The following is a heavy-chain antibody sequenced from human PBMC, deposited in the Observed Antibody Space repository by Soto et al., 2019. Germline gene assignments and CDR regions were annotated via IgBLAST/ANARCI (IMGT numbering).Heavy chain of an antibody. V-gene: IGHV4-39*01. D-gene: IGHD2-2*01. Sequence: SETLSLTCTVSGVSISSSSCCWGRIRQPPGKGLEWIGSIYYSGSTYYNPSLKSRVTISVDTSKNQFSLKLSSVTAADTAVYYCASSQDIVVVPAASNWGQGTLVTVSS. CDR2: IYYSGST. CDR3: ASSQDIVVVPAASN. J-gene: IGHJ4*02. CDR1: GVSISSSSCC.